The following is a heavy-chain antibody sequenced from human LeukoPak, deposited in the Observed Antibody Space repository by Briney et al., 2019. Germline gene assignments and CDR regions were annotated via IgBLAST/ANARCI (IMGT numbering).Heavy chain of an antibody. CDR1: GFTFSSYA. Sequence: GGSLRLSCAASGFTFSSYAMHWVRQAPGKGLEWVAVISYDGSNKYYADSVKGRFTISRDNSKNTLYLQMNSLRAEDTAVYYCARIGEQLWFEYFQHWGQGTLVTVSS. CDR2: ISYDGSNK. V-gene: IGHV3-30*04. J-gene: IGHJ1*01. CDR3: ARIGEQLWFEYFQH. D-gene: IGHD5-18*01.